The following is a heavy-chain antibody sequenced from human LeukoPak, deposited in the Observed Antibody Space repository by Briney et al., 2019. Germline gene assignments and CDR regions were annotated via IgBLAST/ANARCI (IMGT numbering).Heavy chain of an antibody. CDR2: IYYSGRT. J-gene: IGHJ4*02. Sequence: SETLSLTCTVSVGSISSYYWSWIRHPPGKGLEWIGFIYYSGRTNYNPSLRSRLTISVDTSKNQFSLKLNSVAATGTAVYYCARCAAKDDDYFDHWGQGTLVNVSS. D-gene: IGHD5-18*01. V-gene: IGHV4-59*01. CDR1: VGSISSYY. CDR3: ARCAAKDDDYFDH.